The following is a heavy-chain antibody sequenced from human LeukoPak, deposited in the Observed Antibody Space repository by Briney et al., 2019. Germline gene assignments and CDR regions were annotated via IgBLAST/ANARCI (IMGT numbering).Heavy chain of an antibody. Sequence: ASVKVSCTASGYTFTDYYIHWVRQAPGQGLEWMGRINPNSDATDYPQKFQGRVTMTRDTSISTAYMELSRLRSDDTAVYYCAGSKVSGTGTVWVYWGQGTLVTVSS. CDR1: GYTFTDYY. CDR3: AGSKVSGTGTVWVY. J-gene: IGHJ4*02. D-gene: IGHD3/OR15-3a*01. V-gene: IGHV1-2*06. CDR2: INPNSDAT.